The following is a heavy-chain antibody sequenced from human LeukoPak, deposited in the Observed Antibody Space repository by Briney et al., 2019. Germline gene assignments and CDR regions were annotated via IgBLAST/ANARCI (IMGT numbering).Heavy chain of an antibody. CDR3: ARSEYSYGDNDAFDI. CDR1: GCSISSGSYY. J-gene: IGHJ3*02. V-gene: IGHV4-61*02. D-gene: IGHD5-18*01. CDR2: IYTSGSN. Sequence: PSQTLSLTCTVSGCSISSGSYYWRWIRQPAGKGLEWIGRIYTSGSNNYNPSLKSRVTISVDTSKNQFSLKLSSVTAADTAVYYCARSEYSYGDNDAFDIWGQGTMVTVSS.